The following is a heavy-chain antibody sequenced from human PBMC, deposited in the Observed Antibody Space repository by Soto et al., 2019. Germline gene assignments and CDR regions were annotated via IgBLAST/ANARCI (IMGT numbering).Heavy chain of an antibody. CDR3: AKDLGGILTGYLYGMDV. V-gene: IGHV3-30*18. Sequence: PGESLRLSCAASGYTFSSYGMHWVRQAPGKGLEWVAVISYDGSNKYYADSVKGRFTISRDNSKNTLYLQMNSLRAEDTAVYYCAKDLGGILTGYLYGMDVWGQGTTVTVSS. CDR1: GYTFSSYG. CDR2: ISYDGSNK. J-gene: IGHJ6*02. D-gene: IGHD3-9*01.